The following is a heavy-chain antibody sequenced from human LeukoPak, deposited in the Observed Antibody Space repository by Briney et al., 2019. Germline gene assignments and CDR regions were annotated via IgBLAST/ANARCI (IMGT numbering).Heavy chain of an antibody. Sequence: SVKVSCKASGGTFSSYVISWVRQAPGQGLEWMGGSIPIFGTANYAQKFQGRVTITADESTSTAYMELNSLRSEDTAVYYCARGPSGGPRGDWGQGTLVTVSS. J-gene: IGHJ4*02. CDR2: SIPIFGTA. V-gene: IGHV1-69*01. CDR3: ARGPSGGPRGD. CDR1: GGTFSSYV. D-gene: IGHD3-10*01.